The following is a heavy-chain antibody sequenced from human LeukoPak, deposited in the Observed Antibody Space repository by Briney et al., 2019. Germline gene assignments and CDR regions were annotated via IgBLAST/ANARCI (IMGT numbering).Heavy chain of an antibody. D-gene: IGHD2-2*01. Sequence: GGSLRLSCAASGFTFSNYWMNWVRQAPGKGLEWVANIKQDGRVKYYVDSVKGRFTISRDNPKNSLYLQMNSLRAEDTAVYYCARQNQLLFWGQGTLVTVSS. J-gene: IGHJ4*02. V-gene: IGHV3-7*01. CDR2: IKQDGRVK. CDR1: GFTFSNYW. CDR3: ARQNQLLF.